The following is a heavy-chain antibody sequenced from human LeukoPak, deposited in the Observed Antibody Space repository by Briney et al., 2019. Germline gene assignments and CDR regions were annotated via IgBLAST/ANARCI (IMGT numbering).Heavy chain of an antibody. D-gene: IGHD3-22*01. CDR3: ARVEGYYYDSSGHRAFDI. CDR2: IIPILGIA. J-gene: IGHJ3*02. CDR1: GGTFSSYA. Sequence: SVKVSCKASGGTFSSYAISWVRQAPGQGLEWMGRIIPILGIANYAQKFQGRVTITADKSTSTAYMELSSLRSEDTAVYYCARVEGYYYDSSGHRAFDIWGQGTMVTVSP. V-gene: IGHV1-69*04.